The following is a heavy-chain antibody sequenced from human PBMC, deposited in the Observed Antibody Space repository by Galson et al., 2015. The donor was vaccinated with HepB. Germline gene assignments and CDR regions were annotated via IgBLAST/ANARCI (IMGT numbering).Heavy chain of an antibody. Sequence: SLRLSCAASGFTFSSYAMSWVRQAPGKGLEWVSAICGSGGSTYYADSVKGRFTISRDNSKNTLYLQMNSLRAEDTAVYYCAKSIWVQNYYDSSGYYNGWGQGTLVTVSS. D-gene: IGHD3-22*01. CDR3: AKSIWVQNYYDSSGYYNG. CDR2: ICGSGGST. J-gene: IGHJ4*02. CDR1: GFTFSSYA. V-gene: IGHV3-23*01.